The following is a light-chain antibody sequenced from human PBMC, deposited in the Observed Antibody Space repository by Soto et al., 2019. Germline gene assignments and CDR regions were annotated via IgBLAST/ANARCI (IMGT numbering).Light chain of an antibody. V-gene: IGKV3D-15*01. CDR1: QSVRDN. CDR2: GAS. Sequence: EILLTQSPGALAVSPGEVATLSCRASQSVRDNLAWYQQKPGQAPRLLIYGASNRATGIPARFSGSGSGTEFTLTISSLQSEDFAVYYCQQYNNWPPPWTFGQGTKVAIK. CDR3: QQYNNWPPPWT. J-gene: IGKJ1*01.